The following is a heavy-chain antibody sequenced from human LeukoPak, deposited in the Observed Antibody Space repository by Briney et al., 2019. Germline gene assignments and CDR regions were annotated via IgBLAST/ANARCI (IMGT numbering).Heavy chain of an antibody. CDR3: STSRPDRFIDS. CDR1: GFNFNDYD. CDR2: INWNSVHI. V-gene: IGHV3-9*01. D-gene: IGHD1-14*01. J-gene: IGHJ4*02. Sequence: PGGSLRLSCAASGFNFNDYDINWVRQVPGKGLEWVSGINWNSVHIGYADSVKGRFTIFRDNAQRSVHLQIFRLRPEDTALYYCSTSRPDRFIDSWGQGTLVTVST.